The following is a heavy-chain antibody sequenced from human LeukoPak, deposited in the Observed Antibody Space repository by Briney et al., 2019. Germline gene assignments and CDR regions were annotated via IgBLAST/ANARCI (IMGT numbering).Heavy chain of an antibody. V-gene: IGHV3-23*01. J-gene: IGHJ4*02. Sequence: GGSLRLSCAASGFTFSSYAMTWVRQAPGKGLEWVSTILPGGGDTYYADSVKGRFTISRDTSKNTLYLQMDTLRVEDTAVYYCAKAWPAAGTFDSWGQGSLVTVSS. CDR3: AKAWPAAGTFDS. CDR2: ILPGGGDT. CDR1: GFTFSSYA. D-gene: IGHD6-13*01.